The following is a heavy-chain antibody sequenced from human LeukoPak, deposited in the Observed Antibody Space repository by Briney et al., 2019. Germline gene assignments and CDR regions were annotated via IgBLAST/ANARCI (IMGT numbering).Heavy chain of an antibody. V-gene: IGHV3-11*01. Sequence: GGPLRLSCAASGFTFSDYYMSWIRQAPGKGLEWVSYINSSGSTIYYADSVKGRFTISRDNAKNSLYLQMNSLRAEDTAVYYCARDHPNYDFWSGYYYYGMDVWGQGTTVTVSS. J-gene: IGHJ6*02. CDR2: INSSGSTI. CDR1: GFTFSDYY. D-gene: IGHD3-3*01. CDR3: ARDHPNYDFWSGYYYYGMDV.